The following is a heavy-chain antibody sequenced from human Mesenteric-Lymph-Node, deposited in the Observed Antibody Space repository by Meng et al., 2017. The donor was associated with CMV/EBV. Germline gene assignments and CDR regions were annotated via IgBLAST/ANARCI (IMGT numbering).Heavy chain of an antibody. CDR3: TRRKHPTGPDPFDS. Sequence: GESLKISCEGSGFTFRSYAMSWVRQAPGKGLEWVSSISGTGNSIFYADSVKGRFTISRDNSKNTLYLQMNSLRSEDTAVYYCTRRKHPTGPDPFDSWGQGTLVTVSS. CDR1: GFTFRSYA. D-gene: IGHD2-8*02. J-gene: IGHJ4*02. CDR2: ISGTGNSI. V-gene: IGHV3-23*01.